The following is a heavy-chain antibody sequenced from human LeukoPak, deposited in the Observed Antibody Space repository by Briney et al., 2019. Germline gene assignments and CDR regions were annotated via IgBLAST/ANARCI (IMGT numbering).Heavy chain of an antibody. Sequence: GGSLRLSCVASGFTFSNYGMHWVRQAPGKGLEWVAVIATDGRDKKYADSVKGRFTISRDNSKNTLYLEMNSLRPEDTAVYHCAKDSKVAAAGYFFDYWGQGTLVTVSS. D-gene: IGHD6-13*01. V-gene: IGHV3-30*18. CDR2: IATDGRDK. J-gene: IGHJ4*02. CDR3: AKDSKVAAAGYFFDY. CDR1: GFTFSNYG.